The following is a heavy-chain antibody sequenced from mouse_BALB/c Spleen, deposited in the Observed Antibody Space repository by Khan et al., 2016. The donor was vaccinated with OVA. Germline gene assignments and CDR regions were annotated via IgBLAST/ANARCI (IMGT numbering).Heavy chain of an antibody. Sequence: QVQLKQSGPGLVAPSQSLSITCTVSGFSLSRYNIHWVRQPPGKGLEWLGMIWGGGGTDYYSTLKIRLSISKDNSKSQVFLKMNSLQTDDTAMYFCARAYYRYDCYYAMDYWGQGTSVTVSS. CDR2: IWGGGGT. V-gene: IGHV2-6-4*01. CDR1: GFSLSRYN. D-gene: IGHD2-14*01. J-gene: IGHJ4*01. CDR3: ARAYYRYDCYYAMDY.